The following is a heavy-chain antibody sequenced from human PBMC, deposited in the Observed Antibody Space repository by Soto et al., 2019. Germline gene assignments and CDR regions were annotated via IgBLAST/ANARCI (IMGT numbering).Heavy chain of an antibody. V-gene: IGHV1-3*01. CDR3: ARAGVYDSSRYYFDY. J-gene: IGHJ4*02. CDR2: INAGNANT. Sequence: QVQLVQSGAEVKKPGASVKVSCKASGYTFTSYAMHWVRQAPGQRLEWMGWINAGNANTKYSQKFQGRLTIIRDTSASTAYMERSSLRSKDTAVYYRARAGVYDSSRYYFDYWGQGTLVTVSS. D-gene: IGHD3-22*01. CDR1: GYTFTSYA.